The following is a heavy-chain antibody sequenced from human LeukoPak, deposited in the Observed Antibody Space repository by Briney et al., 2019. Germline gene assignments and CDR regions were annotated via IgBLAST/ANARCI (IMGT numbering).Heavy chain of an antibody. V-gene: IGHV1-2*02. CDR1: GYTFTSYY. CDR2: INPNSGGT. Sequence: ASVKVSCKASGYTFTSYYMHWLRQAPGQGLEWMGWINPNSGGTNYAQNFQGRVTMTRDTSIGTAYMELSRLTSDDTAVYYCARAEFCAPNCYYYFYYWGQGTLVTVSS. D-gene: IGHD2-21*02. J-gene: IGHJ4*02. CDR3: ARAEFCAPNCYYYFYY.